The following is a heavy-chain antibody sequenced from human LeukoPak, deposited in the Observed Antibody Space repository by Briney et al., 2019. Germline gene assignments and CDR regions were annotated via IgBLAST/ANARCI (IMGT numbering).Heavy chain of an antibody. V-gene: IGHV3-23*01. D-gene: IGHD3-10*01. CDR1: GFTFSSYA. CDR2: ISGSGGST. CDR3: AKSPDYYGSGTFDY. Sequence: PRGSLRLSCAASGFTFSSYAMSWVRQAPGKGLEWVSAISGSGGSTYYADSVKGRFTISRDNSKNTLYLQMNSLRAEDTAVYYCAKSPDYYGSGTFDYWGQGTLVTVSS. J-gene: IGHJ4*02.